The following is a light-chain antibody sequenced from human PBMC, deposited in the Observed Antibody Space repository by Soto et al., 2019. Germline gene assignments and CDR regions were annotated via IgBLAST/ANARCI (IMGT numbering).Light chain of an antibody. J-gene: IGKJ4*01. CDR3: QRRSNWPPLT. Sequence: EIVLTQSPATLSFSPGERATLSCRASQSVSSYLAWYQQKPGQAPRLLIYDASNRATGIPARFSGSGSGTDFTLTISSLEPGDFAVYYCQRRSNWPPLTFGGGTKVDIK. CDR1: QSVSSY. CDR2: DAS. V-gene: IGKV3-11*01.